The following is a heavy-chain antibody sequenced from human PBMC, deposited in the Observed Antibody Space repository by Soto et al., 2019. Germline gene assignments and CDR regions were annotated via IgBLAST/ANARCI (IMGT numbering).Heavy chain of an antibody. CDR2: MQPSTGRT. D-gene: IGHD1-26*01. V-gene: IGHV1-8*01. CDR1: GYSFTSLD. Sequence: QVQLVQSGAEVREPGASVKVSCRASGYSFTSLDSNWVRQTAGQGLEWMGWMQPSTGRTGNAQKFQGRVTLTRDTTIHTADKKPTTLRADETAFHTSERGVSAGVAYWGQGTVVPVSS. J-gene: IGHJ4*02. CDR3: ERGVSAGVAY.